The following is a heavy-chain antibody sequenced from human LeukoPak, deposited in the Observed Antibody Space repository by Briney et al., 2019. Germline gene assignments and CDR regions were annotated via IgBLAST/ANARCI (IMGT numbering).Heavy chain of an antibody. V-gene: IGHV4-34*01. CDR1: DGSFSGYY. J-gene: IGHJ4*02. CDR2: INHSGST. Sequence: SETLSLTCAVSDGSFSGYYWNWIRQPPGKGLEWIGEINHSGSTNYNPSLKSRVTISVDTSQKQFSLRLSSVTAADTAVYYCARGRYLTTWGGAAAGFLDYWGQGTLVTVST. CDR3: ARGRYLTTWGGAAAGFLDY. D-gene: IGHD6-13*01.